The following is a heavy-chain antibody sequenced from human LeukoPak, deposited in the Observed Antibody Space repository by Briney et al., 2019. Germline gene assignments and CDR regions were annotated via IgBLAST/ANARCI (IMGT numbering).Heavy chain of an antibody. V-gene: IGHV3-64*01. Sequence: PGGSLRLSCAASGFTFSTCWMHWVRQAPGKGLEYVSAINSNGGSTYYANSVKGRFTISRDNSKNTLYLQMGSLRAEDMAVYYCAREGSYGESDYWGQGTLVTVSS. J-gene: IGHJ4*02. CDR3: AREGSYGESDY. CDR1: GFTFSTCW. CDR2: INSNGGST. D-gene: IGHD5-18*01.